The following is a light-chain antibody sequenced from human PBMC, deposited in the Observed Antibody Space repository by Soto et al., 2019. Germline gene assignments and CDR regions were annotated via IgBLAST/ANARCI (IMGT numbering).Light chain of an antibody. J-gene: IGLJ1*01. CDR3: QSYDRSLSANYV. CDR2: GNS. V-gene: IGLV1-40*01. Sequence: QSVLTQPPSVSGAPGQRVTISCTGSSSNIGAGYDVHWYQQLPGTAPKLLIYGNSNRPSGVPDRFSGSKSGTSATLAITGLQAEDEADYYCQSYDRSLSANYVFGTGTKVTVL. CDR1: SSNIGAGYD.